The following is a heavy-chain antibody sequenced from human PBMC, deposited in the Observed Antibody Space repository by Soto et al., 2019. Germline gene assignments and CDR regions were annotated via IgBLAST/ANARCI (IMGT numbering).Heavy chain of an antibody. CDR2: LSGSGVST. CDR1: GFTFSSYA. Sequence: EVQLLESGGGLVQPGGSLRLCCAASGFTFSSYAMTWVRQAPGKGLEFVSALSGSGVSTYYADSVKGRFTSSRDNSKNALYLQTNSLRAEETAVCYCAKGGGSKAYYYTRGYYLYYYYAMDLWGQGTTVTVSS. J-gene: IGHJ6*02. D-gene: IGHD3-22*01. CDR3: AKGGGSKAYYYTRGYYLYYYYAMDL. V-gene: IGHV3-23*01.